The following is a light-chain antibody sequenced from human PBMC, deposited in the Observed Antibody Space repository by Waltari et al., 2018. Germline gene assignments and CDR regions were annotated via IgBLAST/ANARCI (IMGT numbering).Light chain of an antibody. CDR1: SPNIGARYD. CDR2: ENT. Sequence: QSVLTQPPSVSGAPGQRVTISCTGSSPNIGARYDVHWYQQLPGAAPTLLIYENTKRPSGVPDRFSGSKSGSSASLAITGLQAEDEADYFCQSYDRSQSGSVVFGGGTKLTVL. CDR3: QSYDRSQSGSVV. V-gene: IGLV1-40*01. J-gene: IGLJ2*01.